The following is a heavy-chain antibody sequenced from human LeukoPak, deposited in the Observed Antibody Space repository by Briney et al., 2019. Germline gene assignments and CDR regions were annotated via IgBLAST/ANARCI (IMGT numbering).Heavy chain of an antibody. CDR2: IYHSGST. CDR3: ATSSSHLIYYYYYMDV. CDR1: GGSISSSNW. Sequence: SETLSLTCAVSGGSISSSNWWSWVRQPPGKGLEWIGSIYHSGSTYYNPSLKSRVTISVDTSKNQFSLKLSSVTAADTAVYYCATSSSHLIYYYYYMDVWGKGTTVTVSS. V-gene: IGHV4-4*02. D-gene: IGHD6-13*01. J-gene: IGHJ6*03.